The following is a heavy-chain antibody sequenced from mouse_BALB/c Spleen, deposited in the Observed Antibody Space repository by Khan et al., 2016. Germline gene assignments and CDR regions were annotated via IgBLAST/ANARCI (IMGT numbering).Heavy chain of an antibody. CDR2: INTESSTI. Sequence: EVKLLESGGGLVQPGGSLKLSCAASGFDFSRYWMSWDREAQGKGLEWNGAINTESSTINYTPSLKDKFIISRDNAKNTLYLEMRKVRSEDTVLYYCARAGYYGYLVNWGQGTLVTVSA. V-gene: IGHV4-1*02. CDR1: GFDFSRYW. J-gene: IGHJ3*01. CDR3: ARAGYYGYLVN. D-gene: IGHD1-1*01.